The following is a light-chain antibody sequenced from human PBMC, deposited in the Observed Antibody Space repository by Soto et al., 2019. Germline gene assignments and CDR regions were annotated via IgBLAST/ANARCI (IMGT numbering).Light chain of an antibody. V-gene: IGLV2-8*01. J-gene: IGLJ3*02. CDR3: SSYAGSNLWV. CDR2: EVS. CDR1: SSDVGNYKY. Sequence: QSALTQSPSAFGSPGQSVTISCTGTSSDVGNYKYVSWYQQHPGKAPKLMIHEVSKRPSGVPDRFSGSKSGNTASLTVSGLQVEDEADYYCSSYAGSNLWVFGGGTKLTVL.